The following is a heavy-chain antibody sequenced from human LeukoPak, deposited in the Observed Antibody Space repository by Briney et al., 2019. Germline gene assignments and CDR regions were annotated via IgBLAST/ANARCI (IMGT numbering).Heavy chain of an antibody. J-gene: IGHJ6*02. CDR1: GGSFSGYY. V-gene: IGHV4-34*01. CDR3: ARGGVYSSGWYPQDYYYYGMDV. Sequence: SETLSLTCAVYGGSFSGYYWSWIRQPPGKGLEWIGEINHSGSTNYNPSLKSRVTISVDTSKNQFSLKLSSVTAADTAVYYCARGGVYSSGWYPQDYYYYGMDVWGQGTTVTVSS. CDR2: INHSGST. D-gene: IGHD6-19*01.